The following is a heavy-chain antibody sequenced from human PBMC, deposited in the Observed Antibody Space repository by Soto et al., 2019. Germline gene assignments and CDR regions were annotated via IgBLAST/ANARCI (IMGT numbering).Heavy chain of an antibody. CDR3: ARDPRTNFDFRRGYSVPDCFAD. J-gene: IGHJ4*02. CDR2: FLASGGNT. V-gene: IGHV1-46*01. D-gene: IGHD3-3*01. Sequence: ASVKVSCKASGYSFFSYYIHWGRQDPGQGREWMGWFLASGGNTDYAQRFRGRVSMTRDTSSTNTVTLELTGLTREDTAMYFCARDPRTNFDFRRGYSVPDCFADWGQGALVTVSS. CDR1: GYSFFSYY.